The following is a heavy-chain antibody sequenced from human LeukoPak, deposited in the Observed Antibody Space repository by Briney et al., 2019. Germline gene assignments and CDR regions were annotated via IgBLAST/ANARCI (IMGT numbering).Heavy chain of an antibody. V-gene: IGHV3-48*03. J-gene: IGHJ4*02. D-gene: IGHD6-13*01. CDR3: ARVSQPQQPLDY. CDR1: GFTFNTYE. Sequence: PGGSLRLSCAASGFTFNTYEINWVRQAPGKGLECFSYIDGSGSTTYYVDSVKGRFTLVRDNAKNSVYLQMNSLRAEDTAVYYCARVSQPQQPLDYWGQGTLVTVSS. CDR2: IDGSGSTT.